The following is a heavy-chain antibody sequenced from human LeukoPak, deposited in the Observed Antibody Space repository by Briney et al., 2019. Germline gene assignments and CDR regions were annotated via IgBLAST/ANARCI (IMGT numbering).Heavy chain of an antibody. V-gene: IGHV4-59*01. CDR3: ARGGGNVDY. D-gene: IGHD4-23*01. J-gene: IGHJ4*02. Sequence: SETLSLTCTVSGGSISSYYWSWIRQPPGKGLEWIGYIHYSGSTKYNPSLKSRVTISVDTSKNQFSLKLSSVTAADTAVYYCARGGGNVDYWGQGTLVTVSS. CDR2: IHYSGST. CDR1: GGSISSYY.